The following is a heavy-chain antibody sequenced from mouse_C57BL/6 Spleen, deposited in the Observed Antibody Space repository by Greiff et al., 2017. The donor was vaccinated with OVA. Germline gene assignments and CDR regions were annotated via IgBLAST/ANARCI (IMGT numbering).Heavy chain of an antibody. CDR2: INPGSGGT. CDR3: ARPYYYGSSNGYFDV. Sequence: VQLQQSGAELVRPGTSVKVSCKASGYAFTNYLIEWVKQRPGQGLEWIGVINPGSGGTNYNEKFKGKATLTADKSSSTAYMQLSSLTSEDSAVYFCARPYYYGSSNGYFDVWGTGTTVTVSS. J-gene: IGHJ1*03. CDR1: GYAFTNYL. D-gene: IGHD1-1*01. V-gene: IGHV1-54*01.